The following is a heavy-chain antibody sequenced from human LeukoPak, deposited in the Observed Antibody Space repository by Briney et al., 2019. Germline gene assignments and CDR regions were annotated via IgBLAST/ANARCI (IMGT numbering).Heavy chain of an antibody. J-gene: IGHJ4*02. Sequence: SETLSLTCAVSGYSISSGYYWGWIRQPPGKGLEWIGSIYHNGSTYYNPSLKSRVTISVDTSKNQFSLKLSSVTAADTAVYYCARLSYGSSSGDYWGQGTLVTVSS. V-gene: IGHV4-38-2*01. CDR3: ARLSYGSSSGDY. D-gene: IGHD6-6*01. CDR2: IYHNGST. CDR1: GYSISSGYY.